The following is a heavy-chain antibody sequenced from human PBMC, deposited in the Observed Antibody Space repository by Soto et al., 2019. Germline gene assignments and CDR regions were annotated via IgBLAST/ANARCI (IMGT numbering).Heavy chain of an antibody. CDR2: ISANNDNT. J-gene: IGHJ4*02. CDR3: AREYCSDGTCYGVDY. V-gene: IGHV1-18*01. D-gene: IGHD2-15*01. Sequence: ASAKVSFKASGYTFTTFGISSVRQAPGQGLEWMGWISANNDNTNYAQKLQGRVTMTTDTPTGTVYVELRSLTSDDTAVYYCAREYCSDGTCYGVDYWGQGTLVTVSS. CDR1: GYTFTTFG.